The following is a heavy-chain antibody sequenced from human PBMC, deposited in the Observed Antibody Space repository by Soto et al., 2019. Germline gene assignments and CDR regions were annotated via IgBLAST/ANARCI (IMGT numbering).Heavy chain of an antibody. CDR2: IYYSGST. CDR3: TRHSILEFLRHWFDP. J-gene: IGHJ5*02. V-gene: IGHV4-39*01. CDR1: GGSISGSTYY. D-gene: IGHD3-3*01. Sequence: PSETLSLTCTVSGGSISGSTYYWGWIRQPPGKGLEWIGSIYYSGSTYYNPSLKSRLTISVDTSKNQFSLKLSSVSAADTAVYYCTRHSILEFLRHWFDPWCQGTLVTVSS.